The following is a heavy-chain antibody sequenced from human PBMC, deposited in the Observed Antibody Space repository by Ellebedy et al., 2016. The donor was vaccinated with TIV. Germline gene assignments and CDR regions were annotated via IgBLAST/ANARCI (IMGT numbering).Heavy chain of an antibody. J-gene: IGHJ3*02. V-gene: IGHV1-69*13. CDR2: ITPVFGTV. D-gene: IGHD1-1*01. CDR1: GATFRSYA. Sequence: SVKVSCXTSGATFRSYAYSWVRQAPGQGLEWVGGITPVFGTVNYAQSVQGRGTITADESTTTVYMELNSLTSEDTAIYYCAREGGTSGEYRSIWGQGTLVIVSS. CDR3: AREGGTSGEYRSI.